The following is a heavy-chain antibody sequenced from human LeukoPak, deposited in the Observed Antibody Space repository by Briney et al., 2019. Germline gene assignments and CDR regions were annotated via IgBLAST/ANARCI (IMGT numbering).Heavy chain of an antibody. J-gene: IGHJ6*02. CDR3: AKHMRATNTYSFFGLDV. CDR2: INLNGGGT. D-gene: IGHD1-26*01. Sequence: GGSLRLSCAATGFTFKDYGMHWVRQPSGKGLEWVSSINLNGGGTDYADSVKGRFTISRDNAKNSLYLQLSSLRPEDTALYYCAKHMRATNTYSFFGLDVWGQGTTVTVSS. V-gene: IGHV3-20*04. CDR1: GFTFKDYG.